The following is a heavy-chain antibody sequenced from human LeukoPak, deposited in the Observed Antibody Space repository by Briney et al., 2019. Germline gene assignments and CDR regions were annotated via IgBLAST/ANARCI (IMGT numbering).Heavy chain of an antibody. CDR2: IYYSGST. D-gene: IGHD3-16*01. V-gene: IGHV4-59*01. CDR3: ARDGPYRWANQLDY. CDR1: GGSISSYY. J-gene: IGHJ4*02. Sequence: PSETLSLTCTVSGGSISSYYWSWIRQPPGKGLEWIGYIYYSGSTNYNPSLKSRVTISVDTSKNQFSLKLSSVTAADTAVYYCARDGPYRWANQLDYWGQGTLVTVSS.